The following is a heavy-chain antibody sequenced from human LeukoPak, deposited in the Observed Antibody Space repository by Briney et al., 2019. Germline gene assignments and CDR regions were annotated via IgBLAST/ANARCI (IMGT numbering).Heavy chain of an antibody. CDR1: GYSFTSYW. CDR2: IYPGDSDT. D-gene: IGHD5-12*01. CDR3: ARLPVATIPNWFDP. Sequence: GESLKISCKGSGYSFTSYWIGWVRQMPGKGLEWMGIIYPGDSDTRYSPSFQGRVTISADKSISTSYLQWSSLKASDTAMYYCARLPVATIPNWFDPWGQGTLVTVSS. V-gene: IGHV5-51*01. J-gene: IGHJ5*02.